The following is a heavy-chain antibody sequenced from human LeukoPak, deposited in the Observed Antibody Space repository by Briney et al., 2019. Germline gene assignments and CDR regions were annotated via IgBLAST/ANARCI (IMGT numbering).Heavy chain of an antibody. Sequence: GGSLRLSCAASGFIFSDYYMSWIRQAPGKGLEWVSYISSSGSTIYYADSVKGRFTISRDNAKNSLYLQMNSLRAEDTAVYYCARDRAPYYYGSGSSPGFDPWGQGTLVTVSS. CDR3: ARDRAPYYYGSGSSPGFDP. D-gene: IGHD3-10*01. CDR2: ISSSGSTI. CDR1: GFIFSDYY. J-gene: IGHJ5*02. V-gene: IGHV3-11*01.